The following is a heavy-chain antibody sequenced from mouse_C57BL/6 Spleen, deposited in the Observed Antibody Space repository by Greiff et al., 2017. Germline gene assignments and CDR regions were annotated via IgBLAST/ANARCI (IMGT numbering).Heavy chain of an antibody. CDR3: ARDYYYAMDY. CDR1: GYTFTSYG. CDR2: IYPRSGNT. J-gene: IGHJ4*01. Sequence: VQLQQSGAELARPGASVKLSCKASGYTFTSYGISWVKQRTGQGLEWIGEIYPRSGNTYYNEKFKGKATLTAEKSSSTAYMELRSLTSEDSAVYFCARDYYYAMDYWGQGTSVTVSS. V-gene: IGHV1-81*01.